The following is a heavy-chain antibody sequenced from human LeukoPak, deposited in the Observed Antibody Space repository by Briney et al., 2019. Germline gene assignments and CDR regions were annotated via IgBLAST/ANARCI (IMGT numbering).Heavy chain of an antibody. V-gene: IGHV4-59*01. CDR2: IYYTVST. D-gene: IGHD2-21*01. CDR3: ARGVRYCGLDGFDI. Sequence: PSESLSLTCSVSGGSISEYYCSWIRQPPGKGLEWIGYIYYTVSTNYNPSLKSRVTISVDTSKSQVPLKLRSVTAADTALYYCARGVRYCGLDGFDIWGRGTMVTVSS. J-gene: IGHJ3*02. CDR1: GGSISEYY.